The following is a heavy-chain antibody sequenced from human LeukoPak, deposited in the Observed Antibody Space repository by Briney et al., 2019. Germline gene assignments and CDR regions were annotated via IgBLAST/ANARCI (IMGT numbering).Heavy chain of an antibody. CDR3: ARGYSYGCLTNGKDY. CDR2: INHSGST. D-gene: IGHD5-18*01. V-gene: IGHV4-34*01. CDR1: GGSFSGYY. Sequence: SETLSLTCAVYGGSFSGYYWSWIRQPPGKGLEWIGEINHSGSTNYNPSLKSRVTISVDTSKNQFSLKLSSVTAADTAVYYCARGYSYGCLTNGKDYWGQGTLVTVSS. J-gene: IGHJ4*02.